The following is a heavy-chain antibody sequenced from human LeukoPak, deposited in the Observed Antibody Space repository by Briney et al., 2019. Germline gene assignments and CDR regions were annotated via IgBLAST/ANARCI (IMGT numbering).Heavy chain of an antibody. Sequence: GSSVKVSCKASGYTFTSYGISWVRQAPGQGLEWMGWISAYNGNTNYAQKLQGRVTMTTDTSTSTAYMELRSLRSDDTAVYYCARASILTGYNWFDPWGQGTLVTVSS. D-gene: IGHD3-9*01. V-gene: IGHV1-18*01. J-gene: IGHJ5*02. CDR2: ISAYNGNT. CDR3: ARASILTGYNWFDP. CDR1: GYTFTSYG.